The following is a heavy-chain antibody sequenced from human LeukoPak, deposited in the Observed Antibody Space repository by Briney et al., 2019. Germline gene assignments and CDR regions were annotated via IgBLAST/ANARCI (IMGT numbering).Heavy chain of an antibody. D-gene: IGHD3-3*01. CDR1: GFTVSNNY. Sequence: GGSLRLSCAASGFTVSNNYMYWVRQAPGKGLEWVSVIYSGGSTLYADFVEGRFAVSRDDSKNTLYLQMTSLRVEDTAVYYCARASRTIFDRIALLYGMDVWGRGTTVTVSS. CDR3: ARASRTIFDRIALLYGMDV. CDR2: IYSGGST. V-gene: IGHV3-53*01. J-gene: IGHJ6*02.